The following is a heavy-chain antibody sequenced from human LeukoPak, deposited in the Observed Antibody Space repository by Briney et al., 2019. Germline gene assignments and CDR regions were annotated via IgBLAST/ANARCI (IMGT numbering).Heavy chain of an antibody. CDR3: ARTRGIVVVPAAIIDRHDAFDI. V-gene: IGHV1-69*13. D-gene: IGHD2-2*01. CDR1: GATFSSYA. CDR2: IIPIFGTA. J-gene: IGHJ3*02. Sequence: SVKVSCNASGATFSSYAISWGRQAPGQGLEWMGGIIPIFGTANYAQKFQGRVTITADESTSTAYMELSSLRSEDTAVYYCARTRGIVVVPAAIIDRHDAFDIWGQGTMVTVSS.